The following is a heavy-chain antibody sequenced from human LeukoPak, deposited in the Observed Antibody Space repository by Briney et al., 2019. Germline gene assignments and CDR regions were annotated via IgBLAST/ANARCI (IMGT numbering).Heavy chain of an antibody. CDR3: ARLPLRSHFDY. CDR1: GGSISSYY. Sequence: TPSETLSLTCTVSGGSISSYYWSWIRQPPGKGLEWIGYIYYSGTTNYNPSLKSRVTISVDTSKNQFSLKLNSVTAADTAVYYCARLPLRSHFDYWGQGTLVTVSS. V-gene: IGHV4-59*08. J-gene: IGHJ4*02. CDR2: IYYSGTT.